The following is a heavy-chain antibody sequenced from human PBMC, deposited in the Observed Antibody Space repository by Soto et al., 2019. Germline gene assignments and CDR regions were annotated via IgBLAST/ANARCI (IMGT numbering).Heavy chain of an antibody. Sequence: ASVKVSCKASGYTFTSYYMHWVRQAPGQGLEWMGIINPSGGSTSYAQKFQGRVTMTRGTSTSTVYMELSSLRSENTAVFYCASAFCSSTSCYTLMDVWGQGTTVTVSS. CDR2: INPSGGST. V-gene: IGHV1-46*01. J-gene: IGHJ6*02. D-gene: IGHD2-2*02. CDR3: ASAFCSSTSCYTLMDV. CDR1: GYTFTSYY.